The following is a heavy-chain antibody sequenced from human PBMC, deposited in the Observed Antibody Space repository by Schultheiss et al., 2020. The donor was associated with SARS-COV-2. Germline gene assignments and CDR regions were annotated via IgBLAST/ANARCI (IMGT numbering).Heavy chain of an antibody. Sequence: GGSLRLSCAASGFTFSSYSMNWVRQAPGKGLEWVSSISSSSSYIYYADSVKGRFTISRDNSKNTLYLQMNSLRAEDTAVYYCARNAAAGTYLPRSGMDVWGQGTTVTVSS. CDR1: GFTFSSYS. CDR2: ISSSSSYI. J-gene: IGHJ6*02. V-gene: IGHV3-21*01. D-gene: IGHD6-13*01. CDR3: ARNAAAGTYLPRSGMDV.